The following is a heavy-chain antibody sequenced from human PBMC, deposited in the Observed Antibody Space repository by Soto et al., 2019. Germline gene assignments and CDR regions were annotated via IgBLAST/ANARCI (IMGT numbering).Heavy chain of an antibody. CDR2: INPSGGFT. J-gene: IGHJ4*02. V-gene: IGHV1-46*01. CDR3: AREYHYDSRAYHAFDY. Sequence: QVQLVQSGAEVKKPGASVKVSCKASGYTFTSYYMHWVRQAPGQGLEWMGIINPSGGFTSYAQKLQGRVTMTRDTSTSTDYMELSSLRSEDTAVYYCAREYHYDSRAYHAFDYWGQGTLVTVSS. CDR1: GYTFTSYY. D-gene: IGHD3-22*01.